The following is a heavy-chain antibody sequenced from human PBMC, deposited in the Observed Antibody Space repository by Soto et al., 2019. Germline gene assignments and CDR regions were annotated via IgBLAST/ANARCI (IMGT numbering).Heavy chain of an antibody. CDR3: ARGYDALDY. V-gene: IGHV3-21*01. Sequence: EVQVVESGGGLVKPGGSLRLSCAASGFIFNTYTMNWVRQAPGKGLEWVSSISSSSNYIFYADSVKGRFTISRDNDKNSLYLQMNSLRAEDTAVYYCARGYDALDYWGQGALVTVSS. D-gene: IGHD3-16*01. CDR1: GFIFNTYT. CDR2: ISSSSNYI. J-gene: IGHJ4*02.